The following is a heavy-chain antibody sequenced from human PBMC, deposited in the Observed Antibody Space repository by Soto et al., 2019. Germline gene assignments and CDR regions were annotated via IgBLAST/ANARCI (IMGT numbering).Heavy chain of an antibody. CDR3: AKGASHAPFEK. CDR1: WFAFNDFS. CDR2: ISGSGDKT. Sequence: LXLSCAASWFAFNDFSMNWVRQAPGKGPEWLSTISGSGDKTFHSDSVKGRFNISRDNSNNKMFLQMNSLRAEDTAIYYCAKGASHAPFEKWGRGTLVTVSS. J-gene: IGHJ4*02. V-gene: IGHV3-23*01.